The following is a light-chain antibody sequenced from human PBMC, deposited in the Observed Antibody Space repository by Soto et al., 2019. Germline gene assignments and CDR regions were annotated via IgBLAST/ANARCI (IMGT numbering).Light chain of an antibody. CDR3: SSYRSGGTFV. CDR2: VVS. CDR1: ISDVGGYNY. Sequence: QCLLNQPASVSGSPGQSVAISCTGTISDVGGYNYVSRHQQHPGKAPKVLISVVSNRPSGVSNRFSGSKSGNTASLTISGLQAEDEADYYCSSYRSGGTFVFGSGTKVTVL. J-gene: IGLJ1*01. V-gene: IGLV2-14*01.